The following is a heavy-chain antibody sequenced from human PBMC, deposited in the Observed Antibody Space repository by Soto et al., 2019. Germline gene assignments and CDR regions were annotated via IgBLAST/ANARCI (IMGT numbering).Heavy chain of an antibody. Sequence: EVRLWESGGGLVQPGGSLRLSCGGSGFIFSSNAMSWVRQAPGKGLEWVSSISGDGYSADYADSVKGRFTVSRHNSKSTLYLQMNSLRAEDTAVYYGAKRQYYGSGNFDRAKGGQGTLVTVSS. V-gene: IGHV3-23*01. J-gene: IGHJ4*03. CDR1: GFIFSSNA. CDR3: AKRQYYGSGNFDRAK. CDR2: ISGDGYSA. D-gene: IGHD3-10*01.